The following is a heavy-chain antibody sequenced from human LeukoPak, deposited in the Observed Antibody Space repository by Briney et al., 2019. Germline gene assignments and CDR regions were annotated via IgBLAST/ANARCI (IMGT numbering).Heavy chain of an antibody. CDR1: GFTFSSYW. CDR2: INHSGST. V-gene: IGHV4-34*01. CDR3: ARDHYYGSGSYSDY. J-gene: IGHJ4*02. Sequence: GSLRLSCAASGFTFSSYWMSWVRQPPGKGLEWIGEINHSGSTNYNPSLKSRVTISVDTSKNQFSLKLSSVTAADTAVYYCARDHYYGSGSYSDYWGQGTLVTVSS. D-gene: IGHD3-10*01.